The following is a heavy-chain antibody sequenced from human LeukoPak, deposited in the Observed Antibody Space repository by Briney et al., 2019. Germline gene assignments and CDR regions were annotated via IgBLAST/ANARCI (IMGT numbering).Heavy chain of an antibody. V-gene: IGHV3-66*01. J-gene: IGHJ4*02. Sequence: GGSLRLSCAASGFTVSSNYTSWVRQAPGKGLEWVSVIYSGGSTYYADSVKGRFTISRDNSMNTLYLQMNSLRAEDTAVYYCATGLGYSSGWYYFDYWGQGTLVTVSS. CDR3: ATGLGYSSGWYYFDY. CDR2: IYSGGST. CDR1: GFTVSSNY. D-gene: IGHD6-19*01.